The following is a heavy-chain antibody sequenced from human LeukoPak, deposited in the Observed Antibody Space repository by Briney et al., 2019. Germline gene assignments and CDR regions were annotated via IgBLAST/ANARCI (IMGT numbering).Heavy chain of an antibody. V-gene: IGHV3-30-3*01. CDR1: GFTFSNYA. D-gene: IGHD5-12*01. CDR3: SRDHSGYDYWFDY. CDR2: ISYDGSTK. J-gene: IGHJ4*02. Sequence: GGPLRLSCAASGFTFSNYAMLWVRQAPQKSRECVVVISYDGSTKYYADSVKGQFTISRDNSKNTLSLHMASRTVEDAAMYYCSRDHSGYDYWFDYWGQGTLVTVSS.